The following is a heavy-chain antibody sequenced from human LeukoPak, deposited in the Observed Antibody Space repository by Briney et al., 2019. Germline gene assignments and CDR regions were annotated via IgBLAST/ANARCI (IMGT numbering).Heavy chain of an antibody. Sequence: GGSLRLSCAASGFTVSSNYMSWVHQAPGKGLEWVSVIYSGGSTYYADSVKGRFTISRDNSKNTLYLQMNSLRAEDTAVYYCARGGDGISSGYLDYWGQGTLVTVSS. CDR1: GFTVSSNY. D-gene: IGHD3-22*01. CDR2: IYSGGST. J-gene: IGHJ4*02. CDR3: ARGGDGISSGYLDY. V-gene: IGHV3-53*01.